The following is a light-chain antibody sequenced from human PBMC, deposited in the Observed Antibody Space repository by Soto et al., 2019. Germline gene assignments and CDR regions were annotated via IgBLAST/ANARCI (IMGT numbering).Light chain of an antibody. CDR1: QSMSSN. J-gene: IGKJ5*01. V-gene: IGKV3D-15*01. Sequence: EIVMTQSPATLSVSPGERATLSCRASQSMSSNLAWYQSKPGQAPRLLIHGASNRATGIPDRFSGSGSGTDFTLTISSVEPEDFAVFYCHQRNTFGQGTRLEIK. CDR2: GAS. CDR3: HQRNT.